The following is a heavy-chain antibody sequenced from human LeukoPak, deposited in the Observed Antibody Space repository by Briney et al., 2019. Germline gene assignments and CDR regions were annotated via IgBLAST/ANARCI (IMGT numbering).Heavy chain of an antibody. CDR3: SKDTLAVGGSDALDI. D-gene: IGHD1-26*01. J-gene: IGHJ3*02. CDR2: ISGSGSDT. V-gene: IGHV3-11*06. CDR1: GFIFSDYY. Sequence: GGSLRLSCAAAGFIFSDYYMTWIRQAPGKGLEWLSYISGSGSDTNYADSVKGRFTTSRDNAKNSLYLQMNSLRAEDTAVYYCSKDTLAVGGSDALDIGGQGTMVTVSS.